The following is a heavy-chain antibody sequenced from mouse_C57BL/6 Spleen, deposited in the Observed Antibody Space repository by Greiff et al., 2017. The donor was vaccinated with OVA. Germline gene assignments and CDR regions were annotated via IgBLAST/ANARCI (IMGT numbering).Heavy chain of an antibody. CDR2: INPSTGGT. V-gene: IGHV1-42*01. Sequence: EVQLQQSGPELVKPGASVKISCKASGYSFTGYYMNWVKQSPEKSLEWIGEINPSTGGTTYNQKFKAKATLTVDKSSSTAYMQLKSLTSEDSAVYYCARSPPDYYGSSFDYWGQGTTLTVSS. D-gene: IGHD1-1*01. CDR1: GYSFTGYY. CDR3: ARSPPDYYGSSFDY. J-gene: IGHJ2*01.